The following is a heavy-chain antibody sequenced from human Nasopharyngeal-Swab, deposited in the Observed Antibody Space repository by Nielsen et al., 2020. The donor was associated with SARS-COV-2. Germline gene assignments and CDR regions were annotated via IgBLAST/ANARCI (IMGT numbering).Heavy chain of an antibody. CDR3: ARSDDILTGYIHP. CDR1: GGSFSGYY. Sequence: SETLSLTCAVYGGSFSGYYWSWIRQPPGKGLEWIGEVNHGGSTNYNPSLKSRVTISVDTSKNQFSLKLSSVTAADTAVYYCARSDDILTGYIHPWGQGTLVTVSS. D-gene: IGHD3-9*01. V-gene: IGHV4-34*01. J-gene: IGHJ5*02. CDR2: VNHGGST.